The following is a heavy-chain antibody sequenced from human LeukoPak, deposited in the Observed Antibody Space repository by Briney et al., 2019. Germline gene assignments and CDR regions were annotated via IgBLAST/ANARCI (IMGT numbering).Heavy chain of an antibody. CDR1: GFTVSSNY. CDR2: ISSSGSYR. CDR3: ARDYRVTGNPYYYYYMDV. J-gene: IGHJ6*03. D-gene: IGHD4-23*01. V-gene: IGHV3-21*01. Sequence: GGSLRLSCAASGFTVSSNYMSWVRQAPGKGLEWASSISSSGSYRYYADSVKGRFTISRDNAKNSLYLQMNSLRAEDTAVYYCARDYRVTGNPYYYYYMDVWGKGTTVTVSS.